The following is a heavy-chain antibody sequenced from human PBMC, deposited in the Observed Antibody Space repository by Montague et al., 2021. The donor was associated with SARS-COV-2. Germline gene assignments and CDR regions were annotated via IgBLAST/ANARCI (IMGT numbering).Heavy chain of an antibody. CDR2: ISDSGST. CDR1: GTSITSYY. D-gene: IGHD3-10*01. Sequence: SETLSLTCSVSGTSITSYYWNWIRQPPGKGLEWIGYISDSGSTNYSPSLKSRVTMSVDTSKNQMSLKLTPATAADTAVYYCARGCLSYFGAGSHCYGMDVRGQGTTVTVSS. J-gene: IGHJ6*02. V-gene: IGHV4-59*01. CDR3: ARGCLSYFGAGSHCYGMDV.